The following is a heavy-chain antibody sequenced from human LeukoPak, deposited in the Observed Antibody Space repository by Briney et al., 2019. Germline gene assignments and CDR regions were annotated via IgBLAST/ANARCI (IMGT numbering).Heavy chain of an antibody. CDR3: ARGSGSSSWLDP. CDR1: GYSFTNYW. CDR2: IYPGDSDT. Sequence: GESLKISCKGSGYSFTNYWIGWVRQKPGKGLEWMGLIYPGDSDTKYSPSFEGHVTMSVDKSIGAAYLEWSSLNVSDAAMYYCARGSGSSSWLDPWGQGTLVTVSP. J-gene: IGHJ5*02. V-gene: IGHV5-51*01. D-gene: IGHD3-10*01.